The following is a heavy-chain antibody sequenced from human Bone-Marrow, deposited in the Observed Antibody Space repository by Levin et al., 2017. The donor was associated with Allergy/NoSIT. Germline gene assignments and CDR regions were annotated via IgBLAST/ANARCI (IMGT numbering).Heavy chain of an antibody. D-gene: IGHD3-22*01. CDR1: GFPFTNFE. J-gene: IGHJ4*02. CDR3: ARQVPNYYSGSGYYFDY. Sequence: LSLTCEASGFPFTNFEMNWVRPAPGRGLEWISYINLRGSTMYYADSVRGRFTISRDNAKNSLFLRMDSLTAEDTAVYYCARQVPNYYSGSGYYFDYWGQGTLVTVSS. V-gene: IGHV3-48*03. CDR2: INLRGSTM.